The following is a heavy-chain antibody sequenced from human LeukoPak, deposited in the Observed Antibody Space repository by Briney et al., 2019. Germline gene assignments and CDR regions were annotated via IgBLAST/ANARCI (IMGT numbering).Heavy chain of an antibody. CDR1: GGSISSYY. CDR3: ARDPMGP. D-gene: IGHD1-26*01. V-gene: IGHV4-59*01. CDR2: IYYSGST. Sequence: SETLSLPGTVSGGSISSYYWSWIRQPPGKGLEWIGYIYYSGSTNYNPSLKSRVTISVDTTKNQFSLKLSSVTAADTAVYYCARDPMGPWGQGTLVTVPS. J-gene: IGHJ5*02.